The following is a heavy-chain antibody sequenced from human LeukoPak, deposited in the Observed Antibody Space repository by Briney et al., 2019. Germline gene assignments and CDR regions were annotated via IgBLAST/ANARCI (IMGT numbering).Heavy chain of an antibody. J-gene: IGHJ4*02. Sequence: PGGSLRLSCAASGFTFSSYEMNWVRQAPGKGLEWVSYISSSGSTIYYADSVRGRFTISRDNAKNSLYLQMNSLRAEDTAVYYCARAKSSGWYGALGYWGQGTLVTVSS. CDR3: ARAKSSGWYGALGY. D-gene: IGHD6-19*01. CDR1: GFTFSSYE. V-gene: IGHV3-48*03. CDR2: ISSSGSTI.